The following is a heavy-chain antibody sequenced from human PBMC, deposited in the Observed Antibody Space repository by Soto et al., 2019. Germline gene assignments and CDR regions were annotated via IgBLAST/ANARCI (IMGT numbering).Heavy chain of an antibody. CDR3: ARCSLYSSSWYSYYYYYYGMDV. D-gene: IGHD6-13*01. V-gene: IGHV4-31*03. CDR1: GGSISSGGYY. CDR2: IYYSGST. J-gene: IGHJ6*02. Sequence: PSETLSLTCTVSGGSISSGGYYWSWIRQHPGKGLEWIGYIYYSGSTYYNPSLKSRVTISVDTSKNQFSLKLSSVTAADTAVYYCARCSLYSSSWYSYYYYYYGMDVWGQGTTVTVSS.